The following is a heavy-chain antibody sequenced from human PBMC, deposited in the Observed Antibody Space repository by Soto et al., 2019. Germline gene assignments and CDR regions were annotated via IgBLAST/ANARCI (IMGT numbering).Heavy chain of an antibody. J-gene: IGHJ3*02. CDR1: GFTFSSYA. V-gene: IGHV3-30*04. CDR2: LSYDGSHK. D-gene: IGHD3-22*01. CDR3: ARDQINMIVVVSDAFDI. Sequence: QVQLVESGGGVVQAGRSLRLSCAASGFTFSSYAMHWVRQAPGKGLEWVAGLSYDGSHKYADSVKGRFTISRDNSKNTVYLQMNSLSPEDTAVYYCARDQINMIVVVSDAFDIWGQGTMVTVSS.